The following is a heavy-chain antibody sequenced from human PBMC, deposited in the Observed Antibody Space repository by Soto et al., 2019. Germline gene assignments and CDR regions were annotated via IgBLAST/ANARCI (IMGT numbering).Heavy chain of an antibody. Sequence: GALRLSCVGSGFIGSNTGMHWVRQTPGKGLEWVAFMSYDGSDTFYADSVKGRFTISRDNSKNTLFLHMSNLRAEDTAMYYCTIVRVADSALDHWGQGTLVTVSS. CDR1: GFIGSNTG. D-gene: IGHD3-10*02. CDR2: MSYDGSDT. J-gene: IGHJ4*02. CDR3: TIVRVADSALDH. V-gene: IGHV3-30*02.